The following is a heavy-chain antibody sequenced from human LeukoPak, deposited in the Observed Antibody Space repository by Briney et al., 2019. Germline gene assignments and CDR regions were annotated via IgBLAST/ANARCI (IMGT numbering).Heavy chain of an antibody. CDR3: ASNPPNTGDFYY. Sequence: ASVRVSCKPSGYTFTNLDINWLRQAPGQGLEWMGWMSPNSGDTGCAQKFQGRVSMTRDTSISTAYMGLSSLRSEDTAVYYCASNPPNTGDFYYWGLGSLVTVSS. CDR2: MSPNSGDT. D-gene: IGHD1-1*01. V-gene: IGHV1-8*01. J-gene: IGHJ4*02. CDR1: GYTFTNLD.